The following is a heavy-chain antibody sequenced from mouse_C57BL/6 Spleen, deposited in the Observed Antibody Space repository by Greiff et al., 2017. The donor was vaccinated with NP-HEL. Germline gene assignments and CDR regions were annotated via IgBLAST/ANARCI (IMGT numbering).Heavy chain of an antibody. CDR1: GFTFSDYG. CDR3: ARRGGYYTDY. CDR2: ISSGSSTI. V-gene: IGHV5-17*01. Sequence: EVKLVESGGGLVKPGGSLKLSCAASGFTFSDYGMHWVRQAPEKGLEWVAYISSGSSTIYYADTVKGRFTIPRDNAKNTLFLQMTSLRSEDPAMYYCARRGGYYTDYWGQGTTLTVSS. J-gene: IGHJ2*01.